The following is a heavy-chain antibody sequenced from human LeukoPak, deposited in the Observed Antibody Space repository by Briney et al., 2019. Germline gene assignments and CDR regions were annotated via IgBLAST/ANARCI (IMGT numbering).Heavy chain of an antibody. D-gene: IGHD1-26*01. Sequence: ASVKVSCKTSGYTFTTYGITWGRQAPGHGLEWRGWISTYNGNTNYAQMLQGRVTMTTDTSTSTAYMELRSLRSDDTAVYYCARDLKRSRARWENLGFDPWGQGTLVTVSS. V-gene: IGHV1-18*01. J-gene: IGHJ5*02. CDR2: ISTYNGNT. CDR3: ARDLKRSRARWENLGFDP. CDR1: GYTFTTYG.